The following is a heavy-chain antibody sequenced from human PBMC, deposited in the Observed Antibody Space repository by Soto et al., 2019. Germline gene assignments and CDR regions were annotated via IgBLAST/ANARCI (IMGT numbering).Heavy chain of an antibody. J-gene: IGHJ5*02. CDR1: GFTFDDYA. Sequence: GGSLRLSCAASGFTFDDYAMHWVRQAPGKGLEWVSGISWNSGSIGYADSVKGRFTISRDNAKNSLYLQMNSLRDEDTAVYYCARSIAVAGIYWFDPWGQGTLVTVSS. CDR3: ARSIAVAGIYWFDP. CDR2: ISWNSGSI. V-gene: IGHV3-9*01. D-gene: IGHD6-19*01.